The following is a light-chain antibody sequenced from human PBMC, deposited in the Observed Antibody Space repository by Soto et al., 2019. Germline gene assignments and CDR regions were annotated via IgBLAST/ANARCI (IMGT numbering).Light chain of an antibody. V-gene: IGKV1-5*01. J-gene: IGKJ4*01. CDR1: QSISSW. Sequence: DVQMTQSPSTLSASVGDRVTITCRASQSISSWLAWYQQKPGKAPKLLIYDASSLESGVPSRFSGSGSGTEFTLTISSLQPDDFATYYCQQHNSYSLTFGGGTKVDIK. CDR3: QQHNSYSLT. CDR2: DAS.